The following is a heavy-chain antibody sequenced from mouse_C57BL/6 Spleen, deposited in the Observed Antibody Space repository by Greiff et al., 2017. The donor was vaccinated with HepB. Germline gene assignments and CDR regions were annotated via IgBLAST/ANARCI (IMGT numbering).Heavy chain of an antibody. Sequence: QVQLQQPGAELVRPGSSVKLSCKASGYTFTSYWMHWVKQRPIQGLEWIGNIDPSDSETHYNQKFKDKATLTVDKSSSTAYMQLSSLTSEDSAVYYCARSGYYGSSRDWYFDVWGTGTTVTVSS. D-gene: IGHD1-1*01. CDR2: IDPSDSET. CDR3: ARSGYYGSSRDWYFDV. J-gene: IGHJ1*03. CDR1: GYTFTSYW. V-gene: IGHV1-52*01.